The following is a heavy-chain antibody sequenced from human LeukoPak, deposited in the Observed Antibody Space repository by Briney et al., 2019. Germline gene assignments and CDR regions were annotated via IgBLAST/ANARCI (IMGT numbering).Heavy chain of an antibody. V-gene: IGHV1-18*03. CDR1: GYPFSTYG. Sequence: GASVKVSCKASGYPFSTYGISWVRQAPGQGLQWMAWISTHNGKTDYAQNFQDRVTVTTDTSTSTAYMELRSLRSEDMAVYYCARGADSGWPMGAFDIWGQGTMVTVSS. D-gene: IGHD6-19*01. CDR3: ARGADSGWPMGAFDI. CDR2: ISTHNGKT. J-gene: IGHJ3*02.